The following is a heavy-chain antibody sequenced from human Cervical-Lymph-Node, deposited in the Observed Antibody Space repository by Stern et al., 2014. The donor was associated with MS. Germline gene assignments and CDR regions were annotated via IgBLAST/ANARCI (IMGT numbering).Heavy chain of an antibody. CDR2: IIPIFGTA. J-gene: IGHJ4*02. CDR3: ARARPATDY. V-gene: IGHV1-69*06. Sequence: QVQLVQSGAEVKKPGSSVKVSCKASGGTFNNYIFSWVRQAPGQGLEWMGGIIPIFGTANYAQKFQGRVTITADISTSTAYMDLNRRSSKNPALYSGARARPATDYWGQGTLVTVSS. CDR1: GGTFNNYI.